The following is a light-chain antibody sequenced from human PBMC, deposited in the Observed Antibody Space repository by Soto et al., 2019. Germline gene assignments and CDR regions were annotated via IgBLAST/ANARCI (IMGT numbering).Light chain of an antibody. Sequence: QAVVTQPPSVSGAPGQRVTISCTGSSSNIGAGYDVHWYQQLPGTAPKLLIYGNSNRPSGVPDRFSGSKSGTSASLAITGRQAEDEADYYCQSYDSSVSKVVFGGGTKVTVL. J-gene: IGLJ2*01. CDR1: SSNIGAGYD. CDR3: QSYDSSVSKVV. V-gene: IGLV1-40*01. CDR2: GNS.